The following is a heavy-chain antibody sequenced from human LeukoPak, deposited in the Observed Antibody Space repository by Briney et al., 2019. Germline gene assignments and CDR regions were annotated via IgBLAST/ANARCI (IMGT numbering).Heavy chain of an antibody. CDR1: GRSFSSYC. V-gene: IGHV4-59*01. CDR3: ARDYYDTSGYPLRYFDY. CDR2: IYYSGST. J-gene: IGHJ4*02. Sequence: KTSETLSPTCTVSGRSFSSYCWNWIRQPPGKGLEWIGYIYYSGSTNYNPSLKSRVTISVDTSKNQFSLKLSSVTAADTGVYYCARDYYDTSGYPLRYFDYWGQGTLVTVSS. D-gene: IGHD3-22*01.